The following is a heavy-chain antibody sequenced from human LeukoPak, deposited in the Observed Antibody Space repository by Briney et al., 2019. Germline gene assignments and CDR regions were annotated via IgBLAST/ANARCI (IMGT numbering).Heavy chain of an antibody. CDR1: GFTFGNYG. Sequence: GGSLRLSCAASGFTFGNYGMHWVRQAPGKGLEGVAVIGRDGSRRYYADSVRGRFIIFRDNAKNTLSLQMDTLTAEDTAVYSCARDDDYDGNGLDIWGHGTMVTVSS. V-gene: IGHV3-33*01. CDR3: ARDDDYDGNGLDI. J-gene: IGHJ3*02. D-gene: IGHD3-16*01. CDR2: IGRDGSRR.